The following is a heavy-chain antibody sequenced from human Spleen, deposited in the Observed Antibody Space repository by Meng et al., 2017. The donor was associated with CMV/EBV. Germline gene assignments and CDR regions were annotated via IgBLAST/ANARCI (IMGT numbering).Heavy chain of an antibody. CDR1: GGTFSSYT. Sequence: ASVKVSCKASGGTFSSYTINWVRQAPGQGLEWMGWINPNSGGTNYAQKFQGRVIMTRDTSVSTAYMELSGLRSDDTAVYYCARGNSPDYWGQGTLVTVSS. V-gene: IGHV1-2*02. D-gene: IGHD2/OR15-2a*01. CDR3: ARGNSPDY. J-gene: IGHJ4*02. CDR2: INPNSGGT.